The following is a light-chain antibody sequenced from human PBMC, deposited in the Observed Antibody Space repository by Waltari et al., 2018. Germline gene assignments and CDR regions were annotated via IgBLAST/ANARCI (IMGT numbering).Light chain of an antibody. CDR3: GTWDSSLSVVV. CDR1: SSNIGNNY. CDR2: DNH. Sequence: QSVLTQPPSVSAAPGQKVTISCSGSSSNIGNNYVSWYQQFPGTAPKVLIYDNHKRPSWIPDRFSGSKSGTSATLDITGLQTGDEADYYCGTWDSSLSVVVFGGGTKLTVL. V-gene: IGLV1-51*01. J-gene: IGLJ2*01.